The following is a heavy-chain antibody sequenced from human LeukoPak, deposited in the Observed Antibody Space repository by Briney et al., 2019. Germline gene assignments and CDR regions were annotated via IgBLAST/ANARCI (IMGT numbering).Heavy chain of an antibody. CDR2: IYTSGST. D-gene: IGHD1-1*01. CDR1: GDSISSGSYY. V-gene: IGHV4-61*02. CDR3: ATTRWTSERGGFDY. J-gene: IGHJ4*02. Sequence: SETLSLTCTVSGDSISSGSYYWSWIRQPAGKGLEWIGRIYTSGSTKYNPSLKSRVTISLDTSKNQFSLKVSSVTAADTAMYYCATTRWTSERGGFDYWGQGTLVTVSS.